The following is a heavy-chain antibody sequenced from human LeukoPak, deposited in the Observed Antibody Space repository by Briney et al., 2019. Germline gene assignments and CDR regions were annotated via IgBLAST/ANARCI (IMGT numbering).Heavy chain of an antibody. D-gene: IGHD6-19*01. V-gene: IGHV3-23*01. CDR1: GFTFSSYG. CDR3: AKVIAVAGTPIDY. J-gene: IGHJ4*02. CDR2: ISGSGGST. Sequence: GGSLRLSCAASGFTFSSYGMSWVRQAPGKGLEWVSAISGSGGSTYYADSVKGRFTISRDNSKNTLYLQMNSLRAEDTAVYYCAKVIAVAGTPIDYWGQGTLVTVSS.